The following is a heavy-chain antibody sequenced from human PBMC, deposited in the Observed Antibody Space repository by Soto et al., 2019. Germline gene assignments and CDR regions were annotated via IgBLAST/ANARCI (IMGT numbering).Heavy chain of an antibody. Sequence: QVQLVQSGAEVKKPGASVKVSCKASGYTFTSYGISWVRQAPGQGLEWMGWIRAYNGNTSYAQKLQGRVTMTTGTPTSTVYIALRSLTSDDTFVYYCARDLIPMDIWGQGTRVTVSS. J-gene: IGHJ3*02. CDR3: ARDLIPMDI. D-gene: IGHD2-21*01. CDR1: GYTFTSYG. V-gene: IGHV1-18*01. CDR2: IRAYNGNT.